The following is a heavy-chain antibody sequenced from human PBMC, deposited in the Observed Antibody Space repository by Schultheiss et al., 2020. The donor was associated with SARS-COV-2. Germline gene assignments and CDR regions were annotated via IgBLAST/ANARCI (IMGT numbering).Heavy chain of an antibody. CDR3: ARDGAGVDGRWFGP. Sequence: SETLSLTCAVYGGSFSGYYWSWIRQPAGRGLEWIGRIYSTGYTDYNPCLKSRVTISVDTSKNQFSLRLSSVTAADTAVYYCARDGAGVDGRWFGPWGQGTLVTVSS. D-gene: IGHD2-15*01. CDR2: IYSTGYT. V-gene: IGHV4-4*07. J-gene: IGHJ5*02. CDR1: GGSFSGYY.